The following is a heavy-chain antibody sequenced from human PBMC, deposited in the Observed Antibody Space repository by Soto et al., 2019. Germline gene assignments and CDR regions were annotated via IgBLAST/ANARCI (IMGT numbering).Heavy chain of an antibody. CDR3: ARERSAAGAGWFYP. D-gene: IGHD6-13*01. J-gene: IGHJ5*02. CDR1: GYTFTSYD. CDR2: MNPNSGNT. Sequence: QVQLVQSGAEVKKPGASVKVSCKASGYTFTSYDINWVRQATGQGLEWMGWMNPNSGNTDYAQKFQGRVTMTRNTAISTAYMELSSLRSEYTAVYYCARERSAAGAGWFYPWGQGTLVTVSS. V-gene: IGHV1-8*01.